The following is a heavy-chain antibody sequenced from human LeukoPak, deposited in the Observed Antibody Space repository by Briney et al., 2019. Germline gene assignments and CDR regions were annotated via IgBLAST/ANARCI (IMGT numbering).Heavy chain of an antibody. D-gene: IGHD3-22*01. CDR3: ARDKERRSSGYFDY. Sequence: GGSLRLSSAASGFTVSSNCMSWVRQAPGKGLEWVSVIYSGGSTYYADSVKGRFTVSRDNSKNTLYLQMNSLRAEDTAVYYCARDKERRSSGYFDYWGQGTLVTVSS. J-gene: IGHJ4*02. V-gene: IGHV3-53*01. CDR1: GFTVSSNC. CDR2: IYSGGST.